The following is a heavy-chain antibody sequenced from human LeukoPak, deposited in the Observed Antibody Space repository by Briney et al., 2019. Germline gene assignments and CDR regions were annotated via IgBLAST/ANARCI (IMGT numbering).Heavy chain of an antibody. J-gene: IGHJ4*02. CDR2: IFPILGTP. Sequence: SVKVSCKASGGTFSSYSIGWVRQAPGQGLEWMGGIFPILGTPNYSQKLQGRLTITTDESTSTAYMELNSLRSEDTAVYYCARAGKMEGVSYYFDYWGQGTLVTVSS. D-gene: IGHD5-24*01. CDR1: GGTFSSYS. CDR3: ARAGKMEGVSYYFDY. V-gene: IGHV1-69*16.